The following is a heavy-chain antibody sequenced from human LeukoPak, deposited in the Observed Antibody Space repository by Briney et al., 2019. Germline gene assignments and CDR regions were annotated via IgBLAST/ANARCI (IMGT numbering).Heavy chain of an antibody. CDR1: GFIFSNYA. CDR2: ISGSDDNT. J-gene: IGHJ4*02. V-gene: IGHV3-23*01. D-gene: IGHD2-15*01. Sequence: GGSLRLSCAASGFIFSNYAMSWVRQAPGKGLEWVSAISGSDDNTYYADSVRGRFTISRDNSKNTLHLQMNSLRAEDTAIYFCAKSRSGVSSCYNYWGQGTLVTVSS. CDR3: AKSRSGVSSCYNY.